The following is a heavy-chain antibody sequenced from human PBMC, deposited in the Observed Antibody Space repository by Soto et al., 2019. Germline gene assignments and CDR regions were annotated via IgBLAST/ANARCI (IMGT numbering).Heavy chain of an antibody. D-gene: IGHD1-26*01. CDR1: GFIFTDAW. CDR2: IKTKTDGGTI. Sequence: EVPLVESGGGLVKPGGSFRLSCIASGFIFTDAWMSWVRQAPGKGLEWVGRIKTKTDGGTIDYAAPVKGRFTISRDDSKNTLYLQMNSLKTEDTAIYYCTTARVGYWGQGTLVTVSS. CDR3: TTARVGY. V-gene: IGHV3-15*01. J-gene: IGHJ4*02.